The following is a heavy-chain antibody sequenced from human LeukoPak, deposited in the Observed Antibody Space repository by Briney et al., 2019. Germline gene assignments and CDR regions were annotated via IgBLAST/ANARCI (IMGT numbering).Heavy chain of an antibody. CDR3: ARGEVVDPFDY. D-gene: IGHD2-15*01. V-gene: IGHV3-53*01. Sequence: GGSLRLSCAASGFTVSSNYTSWVRQAPGKGLEWVSVIYSGGSTYYADSVKGRFTISRDNSKNTLYLQMNSLRAEDTAVYYCARGEVVDPFDYWGQGTLVTVSS. J-gene: IGHJ4*02. CDR2: IYSGGST. CDR1: GFTVSSNY.